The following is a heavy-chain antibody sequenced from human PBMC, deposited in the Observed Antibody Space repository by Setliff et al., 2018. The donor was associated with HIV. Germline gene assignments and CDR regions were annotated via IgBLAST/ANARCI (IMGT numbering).Heavy chain of an antibody. CDR2: ITSTSSYI. D-gene: IGHD6-6*01. CDR1: GFSFSSYS. J-gene: IGHJ6*03. V-gene: IGHV3-21*01. Sequence: PGESLKISCSASGFSFSSYSINWVRQAPGKGLEWVSSITSTSSYIYYADPVRGRFTVSRDDAKRSLYLQMNSLRAEDTAVYYCARVESSNSWGNYYYYMDVWGKGTTVTVSS. CDR3: ARVESSNSWGNYYYYMDV.